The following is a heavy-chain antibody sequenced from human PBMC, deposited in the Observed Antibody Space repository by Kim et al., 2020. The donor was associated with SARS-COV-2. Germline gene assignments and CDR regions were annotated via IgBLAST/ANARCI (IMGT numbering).Heavy chain of an antibody. CDR1: GFTFSSYA. J-gene: IGHJ3*02. CDR3: ASQFDAFDI. CDR2: ISYDGSNK. Sequence: GGSLRLSCAASGFTFSSYAMHWVRQAPGKGLEWVAVISYDGSNKYYADSVKGRFTISRDNSKNTLYLQMNSLRAEDTAVYYCASQFDAFDIWGQGTMVTV. V-gene: IGHV3-30*04.